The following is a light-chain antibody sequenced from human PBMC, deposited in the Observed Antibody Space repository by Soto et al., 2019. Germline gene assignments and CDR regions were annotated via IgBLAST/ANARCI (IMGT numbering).Light chain of an antibody. J-gene: IGKJ5*01. CDR1: QTISTL. Sequence: DIQMTQSPSTLSRPVGDRFTITCRASQTISTLMAWYQQKPGKAPKLLVYDASTLQSGVASRFSGSGSGTDFTLTISSLQPEDFATYYCQHFRSFPITFGQGTRLEIK. CDR2: DAS. CDR3: QHFRSFPIT. V-gene: IGKV1-5*01.